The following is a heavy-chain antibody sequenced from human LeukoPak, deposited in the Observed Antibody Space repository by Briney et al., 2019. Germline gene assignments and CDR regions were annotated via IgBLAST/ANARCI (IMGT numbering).Heavy chain of an antibody. J-gene: IGHJ4*02. V-gene: IGHV4-39*07. CDR3: ARDPVDTAVDY. D-gene: IGHD5-18*01. CDR2: LYYRGSA. CDR1: GGSISSDSYY. Sequence: PSETLSLTCIVSGGSISSDSYYWAWIHQPPWKGLQWIGSLYYRGSAYYGPSLKGRVTISVDTSKNQFSLKLSSVTAADTAVYYCARDPVDTAVDYWGQGTLVTVSS.